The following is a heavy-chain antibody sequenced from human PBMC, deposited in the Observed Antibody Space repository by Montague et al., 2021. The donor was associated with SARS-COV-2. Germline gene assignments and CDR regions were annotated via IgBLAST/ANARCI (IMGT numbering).Heavy chain of an antibody. CDR3: ARGKDCSDGRCYSGWFDP. CDR2: IWYDGSTK. Sequence: SLRLSCAASGFTFNTYAMHWVRRAPGKGLEWVAIIWYDGSTKYYGESVKGRFTISRDNSENTPYLQMNNLRADDTAMYYCARGKDCSDGRCYSGWFDPWGLGAQVIVSS. J-gene: IGHJ5*02. V-gene: IGHV3-33*01. D-gene: IGHD2-15*01. CDR1: GFTFNTYA.